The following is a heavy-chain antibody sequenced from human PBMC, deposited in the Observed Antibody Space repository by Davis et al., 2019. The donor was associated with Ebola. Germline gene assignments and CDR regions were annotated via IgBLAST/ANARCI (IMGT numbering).Heavy chain of an antibody. D-gene: IGHD4-17*01. V-gene: IGHV4-39*01. CDR3: ARLLMTTVTVEDY. J-gene: IGHJ4*02. CDR2: IYYSGIT. Sequence: MPSETLSLTCTVSGGSIISSSSYWGWIRQPPRKGLEWIGSIYYSGITYYNPSLKSRVTISVDTSKNQFSLKLRSVTAADTAVYYCARLLMTTVTVEDYWGQGTLVTVSS. CDR1: GGSIISSSSY.